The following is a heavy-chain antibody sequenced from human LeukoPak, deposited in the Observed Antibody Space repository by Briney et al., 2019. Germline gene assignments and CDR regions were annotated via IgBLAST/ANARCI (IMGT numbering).Heavy chain of an antibody. CDR2: ISYDGSNK. CDR3: ARDRYCSGGSCYFTYYYYYYGMDV. J-gene: IGHJ6*02. D-gene: IGHD2-15*01. V-gene: IGHV3-30-3*01. Sequence: PGRSLRLSCAASGFTFSSYATHWVRQAPGKGLEWVAVISYDGSNKYYADSVKGRFTISRDNSKNTLYLQMNSLRAEDTAVYYCARDRYCSGGSCYFTYYYYYYGMDVWGQGTTVTVSS. CDR1: GFTFSSYA.